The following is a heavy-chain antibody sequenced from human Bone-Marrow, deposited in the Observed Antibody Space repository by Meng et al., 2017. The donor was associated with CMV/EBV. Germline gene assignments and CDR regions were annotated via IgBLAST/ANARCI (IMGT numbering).Heavy chain of an antibody. J-gene: IGHJ6*02. CDR1: GFTFSSYG. V-gene: IGHV3-30*02. Sequence: GESLKISCAASGFTFSSYGMHWVRQAPGKGLEWVAFIRYDGSNKYYADSVKGRFTISRDNSKNTLYLQMNSLRPEDTAVYFCARDPEGAAAGTSSYYGMDVWGQGTTVTVSS. D-gene: IGHD6-13*01. CDR2: IRYDGSNK. CDR3: ARDPEGAAAGTSSYYGMDV.